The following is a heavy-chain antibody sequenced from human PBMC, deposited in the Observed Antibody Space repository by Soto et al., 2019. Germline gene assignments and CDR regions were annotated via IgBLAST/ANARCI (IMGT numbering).Heavy chain of an antibody. CDR1: AYTFTRYG. CDR2: ISAYNGDA. V-gene: IGHV1-18*01. J-gene: IGHJ5*02. Sequence: QVQLVQSGAEVKKPGASVKVSCKASAYTFTRYGFVWVRQAPGQGLEYMGWISAYNGDAKYAQDFQGRVTMTIDTTTKTGYMELARLTSDDTAVYYCATGMWLGTLAPWGQGTLVTVSS. CDR3: ATGMWLGTLAP. D-gene: IGHD3-10*01.